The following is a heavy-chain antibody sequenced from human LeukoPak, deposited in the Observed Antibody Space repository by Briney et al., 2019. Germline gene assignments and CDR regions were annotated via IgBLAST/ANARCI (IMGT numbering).Heavy chain of an antibody. J-gene: IGHJ5*02. CDR3: ARGKGLDWFDP. CDR1: GGSISSYY. V-gene: IGHV4-34*01. D-gene: IGHD3-22*01. CDR2: INHSGST. Sequence: PSETLSLTCTVSGGSISSYYWSWIRQPPGKGLEWIGEINHSGSTNYNPSLKSRVTISVDTSKNQFSLKLSSVTAADTAVYYCARGKGLDWFDPWGQGALVTVSS.